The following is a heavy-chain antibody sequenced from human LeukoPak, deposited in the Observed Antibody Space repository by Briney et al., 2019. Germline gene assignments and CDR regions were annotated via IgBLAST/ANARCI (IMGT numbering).Heavy chain of an antibody. J-gene: IGHJ3*02. D-gene: IGHD3-10*01. Sequence: PGGSLRLSCAASGFTFDDYAMHWVRQAPGKGLEWVSLISGDGGSTYYADSVKGRFTISRDNNKNSLYLQMNSLRTEDTALYYCAKVSGITMVRGVIGAFDIWGQGTMVTVSS. CDR3: AKVSGITMVRGVIGAFDI. V-gene: IGHV3-43*02. CDR2: ISGDGGST. CDR1: GFTFDDYA.